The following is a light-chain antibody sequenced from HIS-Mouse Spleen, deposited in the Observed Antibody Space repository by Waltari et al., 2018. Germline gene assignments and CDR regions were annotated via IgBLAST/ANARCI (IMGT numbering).Light chain of an antibody. CDR3: CSYAGSYTFYV. Sequence: QSALTQPRSVSGSPGQSVTIPCTGTSSDVGCYNYVPWYQQHPGKAPKLMIYDVSKRPSGVPDRFSGSKSGNTASLTISGLQAEDEADYYCCSYAGSYTFYVFGTGTKVTVL. V-gene: IGLV2-11*01. CDR2: DVS. CDR1: SSDVGCYNY. J-gene: IGLJ1*01.